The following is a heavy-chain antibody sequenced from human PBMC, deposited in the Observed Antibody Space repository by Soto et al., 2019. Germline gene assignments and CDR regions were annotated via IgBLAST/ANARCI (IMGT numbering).Heavy chain of an antibody. CDR3: ARLLFNLAYYYDTGMDV. J-gene: IGHJ6*02. Sequence: LSLTCTVSGGSISSGGYYWSWIRQHPGKGLEWIGYIYYSGSTYYNPSLKSRVTISVDTSKNQFSLKLSSVTAADTAVYYCARLLFNLAYYYDTGMDVWGQGTTVTVSS. V-gene: IGHV4-31*03. CDR1: GGSISSGGYY. CDR2: IYYSGST. D-gene: IGHD3-22*01.